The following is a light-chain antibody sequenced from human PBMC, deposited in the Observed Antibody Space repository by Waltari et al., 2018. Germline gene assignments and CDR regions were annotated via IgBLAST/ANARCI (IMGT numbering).Light chain of an antibody. CDR3: LQRSNWPYT. V-gene: IGKV3-11*01. Sequence: DIVLTQSPATLSLSPGERATLSCRASQTVRSFLAWYQQKPGQASRLLIFDASSRAPGIPAKFRGSGSGTDFTLTVSNLEPEDFAVYYCLQRSNWPYTFGQGTRVEIK. CDR1: QTVRSF. J-gene: IGKJ2*01. CDR2: DAS.